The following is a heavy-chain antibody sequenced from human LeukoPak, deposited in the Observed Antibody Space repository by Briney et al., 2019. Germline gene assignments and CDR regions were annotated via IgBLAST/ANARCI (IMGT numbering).Heavy chain of an antibody. J-gene: IGHJ4*02. D-gene: IGHD3-10*01. V-gene: IGHV1-2*02. CDR2: INPNSGGT. CDR3: ANTYYYGSGSYPGGY. Sequence: ASVKVSCKASGYTFTGCYMHWVRQAPGQGLEWMGWINPNSGGTNYAQKFQGRVTMTRDTSISTAYMELSRLRSDDTAVYYCANTYYYGSGSYPGGYWGRGTLVTVSS. CDR1: GYTFTGCY.